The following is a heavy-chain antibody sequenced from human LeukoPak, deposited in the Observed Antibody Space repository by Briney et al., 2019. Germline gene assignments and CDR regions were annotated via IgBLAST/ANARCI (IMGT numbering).Heavy chain of an antibody. CDR1: GFPFSSYS. CDR2: IKNDGAVK. D-gene: IGHD6-13*01. J-gene: IGHJ4*02. Sequence: GGSLRLSCAASGFPFSSYSMNWVRRAPGKGLEGVANIKNDGAVKNYVDSVKGRFTISRDNAKNSLYLQMNSLRAEDTAVYYCAKDSYSKGDFWGQGVLVTVSS. V-gene: IGHV3-7*01. CDR3: AKDSYSKGDF.